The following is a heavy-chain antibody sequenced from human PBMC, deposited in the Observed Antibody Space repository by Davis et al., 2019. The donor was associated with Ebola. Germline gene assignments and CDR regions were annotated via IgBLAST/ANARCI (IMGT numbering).Heavy chain of an antibody. Sequence: SETLSLTCTVSGGSVTSHYWSWIRQPPGKGLEWMGYFYHGWSTIYNRSFKSRISISVDTSKNQFSLKLSSVTAADTAVYYCARVHYDFWSGYFVDVWGKGTTVTVSS. V-gene: IGHV4-59*08. D-gene: IGHD3-3*01. CDR3: ARVHYDFWSGYFVDV. J-gene: IGHJ6*04. CDR1: GGSVTSHY. CDR2: FYHGWST.